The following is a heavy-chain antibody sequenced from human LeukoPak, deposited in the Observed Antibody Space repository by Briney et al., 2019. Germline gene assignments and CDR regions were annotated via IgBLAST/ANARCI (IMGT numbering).Heavy chain of an antibody. Sequence: GESLKISCKVSGDSFTNYWIGWVRQMPGKDVEWMGIIYPTDSDTKYTPSFQGEVTISADKSINTAYLQWRSLKASDTAIYYCVRPNRGALFDYWGQGTLVTVSS. J-gene: IGHJ4*02. D-gene: IGHD1-14*01. V-gene: IGHV5-51*01. CDR1: GDSFTNYW. CDR3: VRPNRGALFDY. CDR2: IYPTDSDT.